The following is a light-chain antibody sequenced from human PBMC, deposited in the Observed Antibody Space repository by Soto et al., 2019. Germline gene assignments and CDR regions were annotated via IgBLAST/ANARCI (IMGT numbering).Light chain of an antibody. CDR3: QQRTNWPPLT. CDR1: QGVSSY. J-gene: IGKJ5*01. Sequence: EIVLTQSPATLSLSPGERATLSCRASQGVSSYLAWYQQKPGQAPRLLIYDASNRATGIPARFSGSGSGTDFTLPISSLEPEDFAVDYCQQRTNWPPLTFCRGTRLEIK. CDR2: DAS. V-gene: IGKV3-11*01.